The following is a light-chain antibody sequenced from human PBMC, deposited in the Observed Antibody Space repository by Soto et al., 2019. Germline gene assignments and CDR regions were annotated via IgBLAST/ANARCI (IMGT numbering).Light chain of an antibody. Sequence: LPQTPSASGSPGQSVTISCTGSSDDIGGYDYVSWYQHHPGRTPKLIIYEVNKRPSGVPDRFSGSKSGYTASLTVSGLQTEDEAFYYCSSSAGIYHYLVFGGGTKVTVL. CDR2: EVN. J-gene: IGLJ3*02. CDR1: SDDIGGYDY. V-gene: IGLV2-8*01. CDR3: SSSAGIYHYLV.